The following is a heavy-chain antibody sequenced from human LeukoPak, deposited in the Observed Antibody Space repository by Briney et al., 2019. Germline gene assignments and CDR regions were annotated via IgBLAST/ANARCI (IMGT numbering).Heavy chain of an antibody. J-gene: IGHJ6*02. CDR3: ARFGVDYDMDV. D-gene: IGHD3-16*01. V-gene: IGHV4-59*11. CDR1: GGSISGHY. Sequence: SETLSLTCTVSGGSISGHYWTWIRQPPGKGLEWIGQIHYSGRPDYNPSLKSRVTISVDTSKNQLSLKVTSVTGADTAAYYCARFGVDYDMDVWGQGTTVTVSS. CDR2: IHYSGRP.